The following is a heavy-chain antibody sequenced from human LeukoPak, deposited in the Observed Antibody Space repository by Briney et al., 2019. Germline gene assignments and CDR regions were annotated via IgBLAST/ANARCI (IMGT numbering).Heavy chain of an antibody. J-gene: IGHJ4*02. CDR3: ATYYDFWSGYFPIWSLDY. V-gene: IGHV3-21*01. CDR1: GFTFSSYS. Sequence: PGGSLRLSCAASGFTFSSYSMNWVRQAPGKGLEWVSSISSSGSYIYYADSVKGRFTISRDNAKNSLYLQMNSLRAEDTAVYYCATYYDFWSGYFPIWSLDYWGQGTLVTVSS. D-gene: IGHD3-3*01. CDR2: ISSSGSYI.